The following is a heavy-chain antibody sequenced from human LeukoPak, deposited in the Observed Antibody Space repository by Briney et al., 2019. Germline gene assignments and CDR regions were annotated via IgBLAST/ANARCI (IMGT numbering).Heavy chain of an antibody. Sequence: SETLSLTCAVYGGSFSGYYWSWIRQPPGKGLEWIGEINHSGSTNYNPSLKSRVTISVDTSKNQFSLKLSSVTAADTAVYYCARRRDGYNRGPFDYWGQGTLVTVPS. V-gene: IGHV4-34*01. CDR1: GGSFSGYY. CDR2: INHSGST. J-gene: IGHJ4*02. D-gene: IGHD5-24*01. CDR3: ARRRDGYNRGPFDY.